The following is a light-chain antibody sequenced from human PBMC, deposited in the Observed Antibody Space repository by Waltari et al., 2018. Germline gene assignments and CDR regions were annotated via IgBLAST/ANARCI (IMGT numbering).Light chain of an antibody. J-gene: IGLJ2*01. CDR3: SSYAGILVV. CDR2: EVS. Sequence: QSALTQPPSAPGSPGQSVTISCTGTRSDVGGFTSVPWYQQPPGKAPKLIIYEVSERASGVPDRFAGSKSGNTASLTVSGLQAEDEADYYCSSYAGILVVFGGGTKLTVL. V-gene: IGLV2-8*01. CDR1: RSDVGGFTS.